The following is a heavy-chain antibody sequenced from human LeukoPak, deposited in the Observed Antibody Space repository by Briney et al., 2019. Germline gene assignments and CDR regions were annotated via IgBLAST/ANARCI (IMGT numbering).Heavy chain of an antibody. CDR3: ARDILSSSSWSAYFDY. Sequence: ASVKVSCKASGYTFTSYGIIWVRQAPGQGLEWMGWISPYNGNTNYAQKLQGRVTMTTDTSTSTAYMELRSLRSDDTAVYYCARDILSSSSWSAYFDYWGQGTLVTVSS. V-gene: IGHV1-18*01. D-gene: IGHD6-13*01. J-gene: IGHJ4*02. CDR2: ISPYNGNT. CDR1: GYTFTSYG.